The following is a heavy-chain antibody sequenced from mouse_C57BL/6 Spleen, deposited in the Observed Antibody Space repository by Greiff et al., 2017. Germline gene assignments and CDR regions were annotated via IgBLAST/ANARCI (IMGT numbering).Heavy chain of an antibody. CDR3: ARLYGNYVWYFDV. J-gene: IGHJ1*03. D-gene: IGHD2-1*01. Sequence: VQLKESGGGLVQPGGSLSLSCAASGFTFTDYYMSWVRQPPGKALEWLGFIRNKANGYTTEYSASVKGRFTISRDNSQSILYLQMNALRAEDSAPYYCARLYGNYVWYFDVWGTGTTVTVSS. CDR1: GFTFTDYY. V-gene: IGHV7-3*01. CDR2: IRNKANGYTT.